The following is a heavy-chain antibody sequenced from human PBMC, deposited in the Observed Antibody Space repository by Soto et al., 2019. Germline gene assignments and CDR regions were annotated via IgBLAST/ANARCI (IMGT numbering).Heavy chain of an antibody. CDR1: GYTFTSYG. D-gene: IGHD6-13*01. Sequence: ASVKVSCKASGYTFTSYGISWVRQAPGQGLEWMGWISAYNGNTNYAQKLQGRVTMTTDTSTSTAYMELRSLRSDDTAVYYCARGVAAAENSEVDYYYGMDVWGQGTTVTVSS. CDR3: ARGVAAAENSEVDYYYGMDV. J-gene: IGHJ6*02. CDR2: ISAYNGNT. V-gene: IGHV1-18*01.